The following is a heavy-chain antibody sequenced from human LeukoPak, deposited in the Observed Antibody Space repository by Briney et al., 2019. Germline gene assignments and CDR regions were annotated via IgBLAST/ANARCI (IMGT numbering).Heavy chain of an antibody. J-gene: IGHJ4*02. V-gene: IGHV4-34*01. CDR2: INHSGTT. Sequence: SETLSLTCAVYGGSFSGYYWRWIRQPPGKGLEWIGEINHSGTTNYNPSLKSRVTISVDTSKNQFSLKLSSVTAADTAVYYCARGGCSGGSCYTGQCDYWGQGTLVTVAS. CDR3: ARGGCSGGSCYTGQCDY. CDR1: GGSFSGYY. D-gene: IGHD2-15*01.